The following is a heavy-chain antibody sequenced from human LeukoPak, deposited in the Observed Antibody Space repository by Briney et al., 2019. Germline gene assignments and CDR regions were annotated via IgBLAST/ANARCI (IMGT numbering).Heavy chain of an antibody. D-gene: IGHD6-19*01. V-gene: IGHV4-59*01. CDR2: IYHDGST. Sequence: SETLSLTCTVSGTSMRSYYWSWIRQPPGKGLEWIGYIYHDGSTTYNPSLKSRVTISVDTSKNQFPLKLTPVTAADTAVYYCARDSSEWVAQHLDPWGQGTLVTVSS. CDR3: ARDSSEWVAQHLDP. CDR1: GTSMRSYY. J-gene: IGHJ5*02.